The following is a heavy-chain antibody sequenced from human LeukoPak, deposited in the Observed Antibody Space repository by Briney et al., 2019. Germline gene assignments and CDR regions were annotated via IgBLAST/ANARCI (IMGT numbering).Heavy chain of an antibody. CDR1: GFSLSSHG. J-gene: IGHJ4*02. V-gene: IGHV3-30*09. D-gene: IGHD1-26*01. CDR2: ISYDGSNK. Sequence: GGSLRLSCAASGFSLSSHGMHWVRQAPGKGLEWVAVISYDGSNKYYADSVKGRFAISGDISKNTLYLQMSSLRAEDTALYYCAKDYYESRVADVFFEYWGQGTLVTVSS. CDR3: AKDYYESRVADVFFEY.